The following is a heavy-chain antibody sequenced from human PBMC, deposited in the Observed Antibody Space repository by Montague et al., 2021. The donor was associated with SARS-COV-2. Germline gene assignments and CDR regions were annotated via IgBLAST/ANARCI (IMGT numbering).Heavy chain of an antibody. Sequence: CAISGDSVSSNSATWNWVRQSPSRGLEWLGRIYYRSKWYNDYAVXVRGRVTINPDTSKNQFSLQLNSVAPEDTAIYYCTSGREGNYNVMDVWGQGTTVTVSS. CDR2: IYYRSKWYN. CDR1: GDSVSSNSAT. V-gene: IGHV6-1*01. D-gene: IGHD1-1*01. CDR3: TSGREGNYNVMDV. J-gene: IGHJ6*02.